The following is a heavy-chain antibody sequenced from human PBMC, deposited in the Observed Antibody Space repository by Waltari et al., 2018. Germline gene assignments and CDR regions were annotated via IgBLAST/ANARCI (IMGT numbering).Heavy chain of an antibody. CDR2: INHSGST. CDR1: GGSFSGYY. V-gene: IGHV4-34*01. Sequence: QVQLQQWGAGLLKPSETLSLTCAVYGGSFSGYYWSWIRQPPGKGLEWIREINHSGSTNCNPSLKSRVTISVDTSKNQFSLKLSSVTAADTAVYYCARVGNYYGSGSYFKSWGQGTLVTVSS. D-gene: IGHD3-10*01. J-gene: IGHJ5*02. CDR3: ARVGNYYGSGSYFKS.